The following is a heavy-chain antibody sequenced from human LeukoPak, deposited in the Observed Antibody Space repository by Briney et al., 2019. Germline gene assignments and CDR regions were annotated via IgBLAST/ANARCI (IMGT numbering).Heavy chain of an antibody. CDR3: ARDRTVRYFDY. CDR1: GFSFKNHG. J-gene: IGHJ4*02. V-gene: IGHV3-33*01. CDR2: IWYDGGNT. Sequence: GRSLRLSCTASGFSFKNHGMHWVRQAPGKGLEWVAIIWYDGGNTYYADSVKGRFTVSRDNSKNTLYLQMNSLRAEDTAVYYCARDRTVRYFDYWGQGTLVRVSS.